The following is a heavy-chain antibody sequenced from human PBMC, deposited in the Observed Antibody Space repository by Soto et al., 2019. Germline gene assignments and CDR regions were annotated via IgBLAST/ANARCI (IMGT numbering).Heavy chain of an antibody. Sequence: GGSLRLSCAASGFTVSSNYMSWVRQAPGKGLEWVAIIWYDGSNKYYADYVKGRFTISRDNSKNTLYLQMNSLRAEDTAVYYCARGYSSSWDLGYWGQGTLVTVSS. V-gene: IGHV3-33*08. D-gene: IGHD6-13*01. J-gene: IGHJ4*02. CDR3: ARGYSSSWDLGY. CDR1: GFTVSSNY. CDR2: IWYDGSNK.